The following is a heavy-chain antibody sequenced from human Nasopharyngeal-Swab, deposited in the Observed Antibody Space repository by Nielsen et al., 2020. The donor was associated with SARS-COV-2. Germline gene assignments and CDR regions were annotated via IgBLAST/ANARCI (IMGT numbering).Heavy chain of an antibody. J-gene: IGHJ5*02. CDR3: ARISSTSFWFDP. V-gene: IGHV2-70*01. Sequence: WIRQPPGKALEWLALIDWDDDKYYSTSLKTRLTISKDTSKNQVVLTMTNMDPVDTATYYCARISSTSFWFDPWGQGTLVTVPS. D-gene: IGHD2-2*01. CDR2: IDWDDDK.